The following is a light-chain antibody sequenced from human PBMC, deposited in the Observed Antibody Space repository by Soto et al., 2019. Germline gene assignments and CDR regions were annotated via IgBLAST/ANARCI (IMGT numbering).Light chain of an antibody. CDR1: SSDIGAYNY. V-gene: IGLV2-14*03. J-gene: IGLJ2*01. CDR2: DVS. CDR3: SSYATGSSLFI. Sequence: QSVLTQPASVSGSPGQSITISCTGTSSDIGAYNYASWYQQYPGKAPKLILYDVSYRPSGVSSRFSGSKSANTASLTVSGLQAEDEADYYCSSYATGSSLFIFGGGTKLTVL.